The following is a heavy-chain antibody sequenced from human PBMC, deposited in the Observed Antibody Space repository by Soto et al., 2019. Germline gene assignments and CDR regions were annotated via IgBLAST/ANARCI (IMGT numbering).Heavy chain of an antibody. CDR2: ISSNGGST. CDR3: ARAVSRTYNWNYVTAFDI. D-gene: IGHD1-7*01. CDR1: GFTFSSYA. V-gene: IGHV3-64*01. J-gene: IGHJ3*02. Sequence: GGSLRLSCAASGFTFSSYAMHWVRQAPGKGLEYVSAISSNGGSTYYANSVKGRFTISRDNSKNTLYLQMGSLRAEDMAVYYCARAVSRTYNWNYVTAFDIWGQGTMVTVSS.